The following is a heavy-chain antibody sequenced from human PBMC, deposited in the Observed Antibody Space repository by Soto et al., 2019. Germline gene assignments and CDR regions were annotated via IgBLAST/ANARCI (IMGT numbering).Heavy chain of an antibody. D-gene: IGHD6-25*01. Sequence: QVQLVQSGAVVKKPGSSVKVSCKASGGTVSSYTIIWVRQAPGQGLEWMGRIIPILGRANYAQKFQGRVTIIADNSTRTAYMELSSLRAEDRAVYYCASQCTASRAFDIWGQGTIVPVSS. J-gene: IGHJ3*02. CDR3: ASQCTASRAFDI. V-gene: IGHV1-69*02. CDR1: GGTVSSYT. CDR2: IIPILGRA.